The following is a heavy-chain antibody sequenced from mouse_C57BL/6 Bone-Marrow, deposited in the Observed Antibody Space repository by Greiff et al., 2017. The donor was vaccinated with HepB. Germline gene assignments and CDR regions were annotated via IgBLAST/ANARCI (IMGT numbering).Heavy chain of an antibody. CDR1: GYTFTSYW. D-gene: IGHD1-1*01. CDR3: AIYYDGRSYYWYFDV. CDR2: IHPYDSDT. V-gene: IGHV1-74*01. Sequence: QVQLQQPGAELVKPGASVKVSCKASGYTFTSYWMHWVKQRPGQGLEWIGRIHPYDSDTNYIQKFKGKATFTVDKSSSTAYLQLSSLTSEDSAVYYCAIYYDGRSYYWYFDVWGTGTTVTVSS. J-gene: IGHJ1*03.